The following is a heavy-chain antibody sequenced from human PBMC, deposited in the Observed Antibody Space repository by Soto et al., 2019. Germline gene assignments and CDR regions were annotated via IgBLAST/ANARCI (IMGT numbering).Heavy chain of an antibody. D-gene: IGHD2-2*01. CDR1: GGTFSNYA. CDR2: IIPMFGSA. J-gene: IGHJ5*02. V-gene: IGHV1-69*12. CDR3: ARGGDIVLVPTDISWFDP. Sequence: QVQLVQSGAEVKKPGSSVKVSCKASGGTFSNYAISWVRQAPGQGLEWMGGIIPMFGSANYAQKVQGRVTITADESTSTAYMELSSLRSEDTAVYYCARGGDIVLVPTDISWFDPWGQGTLVTVSS.